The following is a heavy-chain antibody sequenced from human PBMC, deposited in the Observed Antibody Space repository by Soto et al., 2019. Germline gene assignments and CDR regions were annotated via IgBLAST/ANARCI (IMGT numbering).Heavy chain of an antibody. D-gene: IGHD4-17*01. CDR1: GGTFSSYA. J-gene: IGHJ5*02. CDR3: AVGGDYFLSRSCFDP. Sequence: QVQLVQSGAEVKKPGSSVKVSCKASGGTFSSYAISWVRQAPGQGLEWMGGIIPIFGTANYAQKFQGRVTITADESTSTAYLDLSRLRSEDTAVYYCAVGGDYFLSRSCFDPWGQGTLVTVTS. CDR2: IIPIFGTA. V-gene: IGHV1-69*12.